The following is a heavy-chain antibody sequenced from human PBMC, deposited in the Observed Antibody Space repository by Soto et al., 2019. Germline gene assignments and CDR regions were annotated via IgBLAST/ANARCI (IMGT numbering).Heavy chain of an antibody. V-gene: IGHV3-48*02. CDR2: ISSSSSTI. CDR3: ASAITRRVASPPG. J-gene: IGHJ4*02. D-gene: IGHD3-22*01. Sequence: GVSLSLSCAAFGFHFSSYSLNCVRQAPGKGLESVSYISSSSSTIYYAESVKGRFTISRDNAKNSLYLQMNSLRDEDTAVYYCASAITRRVASPPGWGQGTLVTVSS. CDR1: GFHFSSYS.